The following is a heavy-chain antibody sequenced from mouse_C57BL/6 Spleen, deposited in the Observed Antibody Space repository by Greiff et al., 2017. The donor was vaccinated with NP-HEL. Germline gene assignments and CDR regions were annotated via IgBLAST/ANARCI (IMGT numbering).Heavy chain of an antibody. CDR1: GYSFTGYY. V-gene: IGHV1-42*01. Sequence: VQLQQSGPELVKPGASVKISCKASGYSFTGYYMNWVKQSPEKSLEWIGEINPSTGGTTYNQKFKAKATLTVDKSSSTAYMQLKSLTSEDSAVYYCARFLYDYDGYYYAMDYWGQGTSVTVSS. D-gene: IGHD2-4*01. J-gene: IGHJ4*01. CDR2: INPSTGGT. CDR3: ARFLYDYDGYYYAMDY.